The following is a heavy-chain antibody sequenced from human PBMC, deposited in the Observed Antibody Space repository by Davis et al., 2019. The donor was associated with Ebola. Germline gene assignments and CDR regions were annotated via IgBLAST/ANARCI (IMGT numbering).Heavy chain of an antibody. Sequence: GESLKISCAASGFTVRTTYMSWVRQAPGKGLEWVSVIYSGGTTRYADYADSVEGRFTISRDNSKNTLYLQMNSLRDEDTAVYYCVRHYSTDWYHYDYFDYWGQGALVTVSS. D-gene: IGHD6-19*01. J-gene: IGHJ4*02. CDR2: IYSGGTT. CDR3: VRHYSTDWYHYDYFDY. CDR1: GFTVRTTY. V-gene: IGHV3-66*04.